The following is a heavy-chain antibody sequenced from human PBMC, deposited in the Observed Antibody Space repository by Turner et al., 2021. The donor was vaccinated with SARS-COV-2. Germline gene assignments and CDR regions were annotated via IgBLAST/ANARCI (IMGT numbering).Heavy chain of an antibody. J-gene: IGHJ4*02. CDR2: IDSSSSTI. V-gene: IGHV3-48*01. CDR3: ASPFDY. CDR1: GFTFSTYS. Sequence: EVPLVESGGGLVQPGGSLRLSCVASGFTFSTYSMNWVRQAPGKGLEWVSYIDSSSSTIYYADSVKCRYTISRDNAKNSLYLQMNSLRADDTAVYYCASPFDYWGQGTLVTVSS.